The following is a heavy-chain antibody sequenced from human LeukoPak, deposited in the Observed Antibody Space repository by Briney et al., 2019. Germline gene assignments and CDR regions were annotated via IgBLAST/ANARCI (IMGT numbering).Heavy chain of an antibody. J-gene: IGHJ2*01. CDR1: GGSFSGYF. Sequence: SETLSLTCAVYGGSFSGYFWSWIRQPPGKGLEWIGEIKRSGSTTYNPSLKSRVTISVDTSKNQFSLKLSSVTAADTAVYYCARAILEGRFLEWLLQRGWYFDLWGRGTLVTVSS. V-gene: IGHV4-34*01. D-gene: IGHD3-3*01. CDR2: IKRSGST. CDR3: ARAILEGRFLEWLLQRGWYFDL.